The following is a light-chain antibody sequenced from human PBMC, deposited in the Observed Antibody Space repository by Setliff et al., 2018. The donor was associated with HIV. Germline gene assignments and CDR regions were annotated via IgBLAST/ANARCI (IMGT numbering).Light chain of an antibody. J-gene: IGLJ1*01. CDR3: QSYDRSLSGSYV. Sequence: QSVLTQPPSVSGAPGQRVTISCTGSSSNIGAGFDVHWYQQVPGTAPKLLIYANNNRPSGVPDRFSGSNSGTSASLAITGLLPQDEGDYYCQSYDRSLSGSYVFGTGTKVTVL. CDR2: ANN. V-gene: IGLV1-40*01. CDR1: SSNIGAGFD.